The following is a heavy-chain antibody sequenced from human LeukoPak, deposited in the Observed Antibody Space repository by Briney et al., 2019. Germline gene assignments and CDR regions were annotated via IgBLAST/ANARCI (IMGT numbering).Heavy chain of an antibody. J-gene: IGHJ3*02. D-gene: IGHD6-19*01. CDR3: ARDSALGQWLARNAFDI. CDR1: GLTFSNYA. Sequence: GGSLRLSWAASGLTFSNYAMSWVRQAPGKGLEWVSGISSSGGSTYYADSVKGRFTISRDNSKNTLFLQMNSLRAEDTAVYYCARDSALGQWLARNAFDIWGQGTMVTVSS. CDR2: ISSSGGST. V-gene: IGHV3-23*01.